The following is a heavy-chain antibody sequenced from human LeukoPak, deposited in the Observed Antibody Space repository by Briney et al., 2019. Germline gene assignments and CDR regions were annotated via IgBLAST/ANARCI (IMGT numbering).Heavy chain of an antibody. Sequence: GGSLRLSCAASGFTFSSYAMHWVRQAPGKGLEWVAVISYDGSNKYYADSVKGRFTISRDNSKNTRYLQMNSLRAEDTAVYYCAREPNSSGFYFDYWGQGTLVTVSS. CDR1: GFTFSSYA. D-gene: IGHD6-19*01. CDR2: ISYDGSNK. J-gene: IGHJ4*02. V-gene: IGHV3-30-3*01. CDR3: AREPNSSGFYFDY.